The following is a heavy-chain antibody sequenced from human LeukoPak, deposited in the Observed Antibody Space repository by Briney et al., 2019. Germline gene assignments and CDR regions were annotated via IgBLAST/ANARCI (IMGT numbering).Heavy chain of an antibody. Sequence: ASVKVSCKASGGTFSSYAISWVRQAPGQGLEWMGGIIPIFGTANYAQKFQGRVTITADESTSTAYMELSSLRSEDTAVYYCARGPSSSTYYYDSSGYDYWGQGTLVTVSS. CDR2: IIPIFGTA. D-gene: IGHD3-22*01. V-gene: IGHV1-69*13. J-gene: IGHJ4*02. CDR1: GGTFSSYA. CDR3: ARGPSSSTYYYDSSGYDY.